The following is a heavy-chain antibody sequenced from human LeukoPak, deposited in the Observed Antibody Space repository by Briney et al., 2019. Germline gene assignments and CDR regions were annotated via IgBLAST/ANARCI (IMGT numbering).Heavy chain of an antibody. D-gene: IGHD1-26*01. V-gene: IGHV3-23*01. CDR3: AKGGKWDVTPFDY. CDR1: GFTFSSYA. Sequence: GGSLRLSCAASGFTFSSYAMSWVRQAPGKGLEWVSTINGGGVNTHYADSVGGRFTISRDNSKNTLFLQMNSLRDEDTAVYYCAKGGKWDVTPFDYWGQGTLATVSS. J-gene: IGHJ4*02. CDR2: INGGGVNT.